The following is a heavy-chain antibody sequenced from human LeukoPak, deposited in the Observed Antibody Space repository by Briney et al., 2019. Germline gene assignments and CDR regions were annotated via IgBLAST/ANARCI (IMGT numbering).Heavy chain of an antibody. CDR2: ITTDGSST. CDR3: ARDRHYTMDA. CDR1: GSPFSDSW. J-gene: IGHJ6*02. Sequence: GGSLRLSCAASGSPFSDSWMHWVRHTPGKGLLWVSLITTDGSSTSYADSVKGRFTISRDNAKNTLYLQMNSLRAEDTAVYYCARDRHYTMDAWGQGTTVTVSS. V-gene: IGHV3-74*01.